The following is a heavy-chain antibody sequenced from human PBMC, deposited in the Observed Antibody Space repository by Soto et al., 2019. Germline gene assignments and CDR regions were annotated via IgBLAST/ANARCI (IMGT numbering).Heavy chain of an antibody. D-gene: IGHD6-13*01. Sequence: PGGSLRLCCVACKFTFSNYWMTWVRQAPGKGLEWVANIKEDGSEKYYVDSVKGRFTISRDNAKNSLYLQMNSLRAEDTAVYYCARGPFYGSSWGQGTLVTVSS. CDR1: KFTFSNYW. CDR2: IKEDGSEK. CDR3: ARGPFYGSS. V-gene: IGHV3-7*01. J-gene: IGHJ4*02.